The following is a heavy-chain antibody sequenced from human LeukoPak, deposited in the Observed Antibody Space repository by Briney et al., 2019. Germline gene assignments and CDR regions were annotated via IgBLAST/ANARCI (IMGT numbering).Heavy chain of an antibody. D-gene: IGHD1-26*01. V-gene: IGHV5-51*01. J-gene: IGHJ4*02. CDR2: IFPGDSDT. CDR3: ARQRSGIYFYCSH. CDR1: GYNFTNYW. Sequence: SGESPKTFRKSSGYNFTNYWHGWVPQMPGKGLEWMGIIFPGDSDTRYSPSFQGQGTISADKSFSTAYLQWGSLKASETAMYHCARQRSGIYFYCSHWRRETLVTVSS.